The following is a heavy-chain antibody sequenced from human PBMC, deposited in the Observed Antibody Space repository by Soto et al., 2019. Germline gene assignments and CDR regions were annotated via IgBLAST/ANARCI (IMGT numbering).Heavy chain of an antibody. CDR1: GGSIISYY. V-gene: IGHV4-59*08. CDR2: IYYSGST. D-gene: IGHD4-17*01. CDR3: ARGPRSAVSTDYYYYVEV. J-gene: IGHJ6*03. Sequence: SETLSLTCTVSGGSIISYYWSWILQPPGKGLEWIGYIYYSGSTNYNPSLKSRVTISVDTSKNQFSLKMSSVTAADTAVYYCARGPRSAVSTDYYYYVEVWGKGTTVTVSS.